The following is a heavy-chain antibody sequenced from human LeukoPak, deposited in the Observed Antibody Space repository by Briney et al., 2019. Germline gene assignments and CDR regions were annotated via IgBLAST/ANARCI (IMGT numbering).Heavy chain of an antibody. J-gene: IGHJ5*02. CDR3: AKDSDYYSSGWGEPNWFDP. V-gene: IGHV3-30*18. Sequence: PGGSLGLSCAASGFTFSSYGMHWVRQAPGKGLEWVAVISYDGSNKYYADSVKGRFTISRDNSKNTLYLQMNSLRAEDTAVYYCAKDSDYYSSGWGEPNWFDPWGQGTLVTVSS. CDR2: ISYDGSNK. D-gene: IGHD6-19*01. CDR1: GFTFSSYG.